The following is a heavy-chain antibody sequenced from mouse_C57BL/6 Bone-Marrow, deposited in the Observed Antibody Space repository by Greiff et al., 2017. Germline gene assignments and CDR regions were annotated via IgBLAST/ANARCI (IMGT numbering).Heavy chain of an antibody. CDR2: ISPRDGST. Sequence: QVQLQQSGPELVKPGASVKLSCKASGYTFTSYDINWVKQTPGQGLEWIGWISPRDGSTKYNEKFKGKATLTVDTSSSTAYMELHSLTSEDSAVYFWARPTTVVATWNWYFDVWGTGTTVTVSS. CDR1: GYTFTSYD. CDR3: ARPTTVVATWNWYFDV. D-gene: IGHD1-1*01. J-gene: IGHJ1*03. V-gene: IGHV1-85*01.